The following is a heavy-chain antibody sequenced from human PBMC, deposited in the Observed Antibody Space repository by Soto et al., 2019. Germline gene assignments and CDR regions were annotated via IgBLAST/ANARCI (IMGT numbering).Heavy chain of an antibody. CDR3: ARGGLLPDY. J-gene: IGHJ4*02. V-gene: IGHV4-30-2*01. Sequence: QLQLQESGSGLVKPSQTLSLTCAVSGGSINSGGYSWSWIRQPPGKGLEWIGYISHSGSTYSNPSLKSRVTLSVDTSKNQFSLKLRTVTAADTAVYYCARGGLLPDYWGQGTLVTVSP. CDR2: ISHSGST. D-gene: IGHD6-19*01. CDR1: GGSINSGGYS.